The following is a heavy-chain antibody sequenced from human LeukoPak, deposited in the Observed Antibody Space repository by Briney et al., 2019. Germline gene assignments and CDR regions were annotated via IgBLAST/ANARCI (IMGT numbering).Heavy chain of an antibody. CDR1: GFTFDDYT. Sequence: GGSLRLSCAASGFTFDDYTMHWVRQAPGRGLEWVSLISWDGGSTYYADSVKGRFTISRDNSKNSLYLQMNSLRTEDTALYYCARGPPMTTVTTEGYYYYYYYMDVWGKGTTVTVSS. D-gene: IGHD4-17*01. J-gene: IGHJ6*03. CDR3: ARGPPMTTVTTEGYYYYYYYMDV. V-gene: IGHV3-43*01. CDR2: ISWDGGST.